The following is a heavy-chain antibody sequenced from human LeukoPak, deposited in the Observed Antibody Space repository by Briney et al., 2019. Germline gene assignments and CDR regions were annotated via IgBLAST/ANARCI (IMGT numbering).Heavy chain of an antibody. CDR1: GYTFTGYY. V-gene: IGHV1-2*02. CDR3: ARDRGYSYARYYFDY. D-gene: IGHD5-18*01. CDR2: INPNSGGT. J-gene: IGHJ4*02. Sequence: GASVKVSCKASGYTFTGYYMHWVRQAPGQGLEWMGWINPNSGGTSFAQKFQDRVTMTRDTSISTAYMELSRLRSDDTAVYYCARDRGYSYARYYFDYWGQGTLVTVSS.